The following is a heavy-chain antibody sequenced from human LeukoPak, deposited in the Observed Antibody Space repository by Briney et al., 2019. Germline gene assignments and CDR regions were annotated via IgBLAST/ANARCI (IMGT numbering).Heavy chain of an antibody. D-gene: IGHD1-26*01. J-gene: IGHJ4*02. CDR3: VKDFVGPNEF. CDR1: GFTFSSYA. Sequence: GGSLRLSCAASGFTFSSYAMSWVRQAPGKGLEWVSVISDRGGSSYYADSVKGRFTISRDKSKNTLVLQMNSLRAEDTAVYHCVKDFVGPNEFWGQGTLVTVSS. CDR2: ISDRGGSS. V-gene: IGHV3-23*01.